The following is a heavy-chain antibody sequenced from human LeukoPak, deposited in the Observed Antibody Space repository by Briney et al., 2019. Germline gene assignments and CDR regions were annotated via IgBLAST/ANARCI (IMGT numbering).Heavy chain of an antibody. CDR2: ISGSGAGT. CDR3: AKDIDIAAAGQFDY. V-gene: IGHV3-23*01. D-gene: IGHD6-13*01. CDR1: GFTFSTYA. J-gene: IGHJ4*02. Sequence: GGSLRLSWAASGFTFSTYAMSWVRQAPGKGLEWVSAISGSGAGTYYADSVKGRFIISRDNAKNSLYLQMNSLRAEDMALYYCAKDIDIAAAGQFDYWGQGTLVTVSS.